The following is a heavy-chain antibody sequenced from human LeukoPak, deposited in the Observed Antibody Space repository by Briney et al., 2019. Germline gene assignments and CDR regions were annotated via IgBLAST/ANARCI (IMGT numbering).Heavy chain of an antibody. V-gene: IGHV3-30*04. J-gene: IGHJ6*03. D-gene: IGHD2-21*01. CDR3: AKGLTAYADYYYYMDV. Sequence: PGRSLRLSCAASGFTFSSYAMHWVRQAPGKGLEWVAFIHYNGGNKYYADSVKGRFTISRDNSQDTLDLQMNSLRAEDTAVYYCAKGLTAYADYYYYMDVWGKGTTVTISS. CDR2: IHYNGGNK. CDR1: GFTFSSYA.